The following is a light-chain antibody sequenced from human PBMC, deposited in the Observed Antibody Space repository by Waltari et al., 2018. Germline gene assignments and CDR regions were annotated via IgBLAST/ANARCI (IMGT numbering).Light chain of an antibody. CDR2: DAS. J-gene: IGKJ1*01. V-gene: IGKV3-11*01. Sequence: ETVLTQSPATLSLSPGERATLSARASQSVSVFLAWYQQKPGQAPRLLIYDASNRATGIPARFSGSGSGTDFTLTISSLEPEDFAVYYCQQRSTWLWTFGQGTKVEIK. CDR3: QQRSTWLWT. CDR1: QSVSVF.